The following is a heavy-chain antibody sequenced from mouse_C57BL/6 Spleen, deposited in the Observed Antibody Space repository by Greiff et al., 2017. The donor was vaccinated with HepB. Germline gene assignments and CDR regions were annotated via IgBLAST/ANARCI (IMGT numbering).Heavy chain of an antibody. J-gene: IGHJ2*01. CDR3: ASRDYYGSSSRYYFDY. Sequence: EVKLQESGAELVKPGASVKLSCTASGFNIKDYYMHWVKQRTEQGLEWIGRIDPEDGETKYAPKFQGKATITADTSSNTAYLQLSSLTSEDTAVYYCASRDYYGSSSRYYFDYWGQGTTLTVSS. CDR2: IDPEDGET. V-gene: IGHV14-2*01. CDR1: GFNIKDYY. D-gene: IGHD1-1*01.